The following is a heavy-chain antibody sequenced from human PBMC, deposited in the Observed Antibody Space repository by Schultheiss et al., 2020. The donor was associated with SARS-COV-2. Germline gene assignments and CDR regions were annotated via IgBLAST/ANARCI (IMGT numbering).Heavy chain of an antibody. CDR1: GFTFSNYD. V-gene: IGHV3-13*05. CDR2: IGTAGDP. D-gene: IGHD6-13*01. Sequence: GGSLRLSCAASGFTFSNYDMHWVRQATGKGLEWVSVIGTAGDPYYPGSVKGRFTISRDNAKNTLYLQMNSLRAEDTAVYYCARDGPGYSSSWYGDYFDYWGQGTLVTVSS. CDR3: ARDGPGYSSSWYGDYFDY. J-gene: IGHJ4*02.